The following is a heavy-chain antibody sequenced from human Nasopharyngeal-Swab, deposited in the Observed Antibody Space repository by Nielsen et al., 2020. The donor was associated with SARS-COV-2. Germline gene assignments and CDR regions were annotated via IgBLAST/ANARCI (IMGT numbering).Heavy chain of an antibody. D-gene: IGHD5-18*01. CDR2: IFSNDEK. Sequence: SGPTLVKPTETLTLTCTVSGFSLSNARMGVSWIRQPPGKALEWLAHIFSNDEKSYSTSLKSRLTISKDTSKSQVVLTVTNMDPVDTATYYCARWRAMARALDYWGQGTLVTVSS. V-gene: IGHV2-26*01. CDR3: ARWRAMARALDY. CDR1: GFSLSNARMG. J-gene: IGHJ4*02.